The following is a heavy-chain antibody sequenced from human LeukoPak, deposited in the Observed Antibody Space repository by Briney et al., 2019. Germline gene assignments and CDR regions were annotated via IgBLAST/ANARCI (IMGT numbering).Heavy chain of an antibody. J-gene: IGHJ6*03. CDR2: INHSGST. CDR3: ARGLFNHYYYYYMDV. CDR1: GGSFSGYY. D-gene: IGHD3-10*01. Sequence: SETLSLTCAVYGGSFSGYYWSWIRQPPGKGLEWIGEINHSGSTNYNPSLKSRVTISVDTSKNQFSLKLSSVTAADTAVYYCARGLFNHYYYYYMDVWGKGTTVTVSS. V-gene: IGHV4-34*01.